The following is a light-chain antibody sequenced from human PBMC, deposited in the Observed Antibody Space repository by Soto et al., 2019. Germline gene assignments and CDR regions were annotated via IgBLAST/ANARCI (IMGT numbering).Light chain of an antibody. Sequence: QSVVTQPPSASGTPGQTVTISCSGGSSNIGGNAVNWYQVLPGMAPKLLIYSNNQRPSGVPDRFSGSKSGTSASLAISDLQSEDEAEYYCATWDDTRNGLFGGGTKLTVL. CDR1: SSNIGGNA. CDR2: SNN. CDR3: ATWDDTRNGL. V-gene: IGLV1-44*01. J-gene: IGLJ2*01.